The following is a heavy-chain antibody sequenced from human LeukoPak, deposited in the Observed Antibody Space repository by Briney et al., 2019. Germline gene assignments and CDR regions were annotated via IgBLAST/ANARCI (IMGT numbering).Heavy chain of an antibody. V-gene: IGHV3-23*01. CDR2: ISGSGGST. CDR1: GFTFSSYG. Sequence: PGGSLRLSCAASGFTFSSYGMSWVRQAPGKGLEWVSAISGSGGSTYYPDSVKGRFTISRDNSKNTLYLQMNSLRAEDTAVYYCARRAGAYSHPYDYWGQGTLVTVSS. CDR3: ARRAGAYSHPYDY. J-gene: IGHJ4*02. D-gene: IGHD4/OR15-4a*01.